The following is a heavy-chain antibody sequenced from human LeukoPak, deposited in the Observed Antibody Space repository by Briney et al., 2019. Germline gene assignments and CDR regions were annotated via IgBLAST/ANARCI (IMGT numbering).Heavy chain of an antibody. CDR1: GFTFSSYA. CDR2: ISGSGNNT. D-gene: IGHD2-2*01. V-gene: IGHV3-23*01. Sequence: GGSLRLSCAASGFTFSSYAMSWVRQAPGKGLEWVSAISGSGNNTYYADSVKGRFTISRDNSKNTLYLQMSSLRAEDTAVYYCAKRPRPGVTSYFDYWGQGTLVTVSS. J-gene: IGHJ4*02. CDR3: AKRPRPGVTSYFDY.